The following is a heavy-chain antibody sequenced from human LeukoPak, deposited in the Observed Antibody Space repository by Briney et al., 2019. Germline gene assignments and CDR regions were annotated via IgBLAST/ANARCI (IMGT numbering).Heavy chain of an antibody. V-gene: IGHV4-59*01. Sequence: PSETLSLTCPVSGGSISSYYWSWIRQPPGKGLEWIGYIYYSGSTNYNPSLKSRVTISVDTSKNQFSLKLSSVTAADTAVYYCARDLGMVRGEVYYGMDVWGQGTTVTVSS. CDR1: GGSISSYY. D-gene: IGHD3-10*01. CDR2: IYYSGST. CDR3: ARDLGMVRGEVYYGMDV. J-gene: IGHJ6*02.